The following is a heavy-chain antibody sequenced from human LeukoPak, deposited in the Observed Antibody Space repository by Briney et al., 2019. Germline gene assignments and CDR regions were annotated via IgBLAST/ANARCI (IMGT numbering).Heavy chain of an antibody. Sequence: PSETLSLTCTVSGGSISSGGYYWSWIRQHPGKGLEWIGYIYCSGSTYYNPSLKSRVTISVDTSKNQFSLKLSSVTAADTAVYYCAREYSSSLDYWGQGTLVTVSS. CDR2: IYCSGST. CDR3: AREYSSSLDY. CDR1: GGSISSGGYY. V-gene: IGHV4-31*03. D-gene: IGHD6-6*01. J-gene: IGHJ4*02.